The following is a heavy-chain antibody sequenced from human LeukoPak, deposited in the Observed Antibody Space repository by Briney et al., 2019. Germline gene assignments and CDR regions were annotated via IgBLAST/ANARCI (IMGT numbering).Heavy chain of an antibody. D-gene: IGHD1-7*01. Sequence: ASVKVSCKASGYTFIDYYLHWVRQAPGQGLEWMGWINPNSGVTSYGQKFQGRVTVTRDTSITTAYMELSRLRSDDTAVYYCARVLRGTTSVAADYWGRGTLVTVSS. J-gene: IGHJ4*02. CDR1: GYTFIDYY. CDR3: ARVLRGTTSVAADY. V-gene: IGHV1-2*02. CDR2: INPNSGVT.